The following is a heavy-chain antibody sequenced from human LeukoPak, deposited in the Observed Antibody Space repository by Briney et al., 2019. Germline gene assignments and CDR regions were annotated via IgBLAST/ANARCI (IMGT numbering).Heavy chain of an antibody. CDR2: IFYSGST. Sequence: PSQTLPLTCTVSGGSISSDDYYWSWIRQPPGKGLEWVGYIFYSGSTYYNPSLKSRLTVSVDTSKNQFSLKLSSVTAADTAVYYCARPLVVVPYYFDYWGQGTLVTVSS. V-gene: IGHV4-30-4*01. J-gene: IGHJ4*02. CDR3: ARPLVVVPYYFDY. D-gene: IGHD3-10*01. CDR1: GGSISSDDYY.